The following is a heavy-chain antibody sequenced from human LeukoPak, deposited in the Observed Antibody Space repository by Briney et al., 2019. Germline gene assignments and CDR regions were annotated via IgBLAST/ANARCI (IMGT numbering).Heavy chain of an antibody. D-gene: IGHD3-22*01. CDR1: GGYVNRGTFF. CDR2: ISNSGST. CDR3: ARSPSGYRFDS. V-gene: IGHV4-61*01. J-gene: IGHJ4*02. Sequence: PSETLSLTCAVSGGYVNRGTFFWTWIRKPPGKGLEWIGYISNSGSTNYHPSLKSRLTISSDTSKTQFTLKLTSVTAADTAVYYCARSPSGYRFDSWGQGTLVTVSS.